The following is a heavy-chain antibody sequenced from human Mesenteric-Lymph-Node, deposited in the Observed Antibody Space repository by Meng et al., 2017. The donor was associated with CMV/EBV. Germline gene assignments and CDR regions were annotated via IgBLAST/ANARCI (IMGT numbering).Heavy chain of an antibody. CDR3: ARGEAGMVASFGFDC. J-gene: IGHJ4*02. CDR2: IIPISATT. V-gene: IGHV1-69*15. Sequence: SGGPFSTYPIIWVRQTPGQGLEWMGTIIPISATTNYAQNFPDRVTITADESTKTAYMGLNSLTSQDTAVYFCARGEAGMVASFGFDCWGQGTLVTVSS. CDR1: GGPFSTYP. D-gene: IGHD1-26*01.